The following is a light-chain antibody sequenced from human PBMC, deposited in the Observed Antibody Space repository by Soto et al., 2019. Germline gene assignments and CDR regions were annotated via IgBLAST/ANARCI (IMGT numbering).Light chain of an antibody. V-gene: IGKV3-20*01. CDR3: QQYGNSPRT. CDR2: GAS. J-gene: IGKJ1*01. Sequence: EIVLTQSPGTLSLSPGERATLSCRASQSFSSTYLAWYQQKPGQAPRLLIYGASSRATGIPDRFSGSGSGTDSTLTISRLEPEDFAVYYCQQYGNSPRTFGQGTKVDI. CDR1: QSFSSTY.